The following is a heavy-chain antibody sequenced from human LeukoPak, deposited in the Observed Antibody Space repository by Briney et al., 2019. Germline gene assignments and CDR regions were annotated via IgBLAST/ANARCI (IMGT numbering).Heavy chain of an antibody. CDR2: IRSKANSYAT. V-gene: IGHV3-73*01. J-gene: IGHJ6*03. CDR1: GFTFSGSA. CDR3: TRHEGIAAAGTGNYYYYYMDV. D-gene: IGHD6-13*01. Sequence: PGGSLRLSCAASGFTFSGSAMHWVRQASGKGLEWVDRIRSKANSYATAYAASVKGRFTISRDDSKNTAYLQMNSLKTEDTAVYYCTRHEGIAAAGTGNYYYYYMDVWGKGTTVTVSS.